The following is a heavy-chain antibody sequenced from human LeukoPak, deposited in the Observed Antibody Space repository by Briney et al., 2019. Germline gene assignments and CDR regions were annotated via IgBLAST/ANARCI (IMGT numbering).Heavy chain of an antibody. V-gene: IGHV3-23*01. J-gene: IGHJ4*02. D-gene: IGHD4-17*01. CDR3: ARVIRTTVKPWDY. Sequence: PGGSLRLSCAASGFTFSSYAMSWVRQAPGKGLEWVSAISGSGGSTYYADSVKGRFTISRDNAKNSLYLQMNSLRAEDTAVYYCARVIRTTVKPWDYWGQGTLVTVSS. CDR2: ISGSGGST. CDR1: GFTFSSYA.